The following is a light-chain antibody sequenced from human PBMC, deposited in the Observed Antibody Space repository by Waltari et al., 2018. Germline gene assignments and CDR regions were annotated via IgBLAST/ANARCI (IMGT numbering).Light chain of an antibody. Sequence: QSVVTQPPSASGAPGQWVTIPCSGSSSNVGSNSIKWYQQLPGTAPKVVMYDIDRRPSGVPDRFSGSRSGTTASLTISGLQSEDEADYYCSVWDDSLSGPVFGGGTKLTVL. CDR3: SVWDDSLSGPV. J-gene: IGLJ2*01. V-gene: IGLV1-44*01. CDR1: SSNVGSNS. CDR2: DID.